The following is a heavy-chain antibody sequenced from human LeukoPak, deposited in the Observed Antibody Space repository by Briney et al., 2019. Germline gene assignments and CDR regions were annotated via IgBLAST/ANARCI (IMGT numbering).Heavy chain of an antibody. CDR2: INAGNGNT. D-gene: IGHD6-19*01. V-gene: IGHV1-3*01. J-gene: IGHJ4*02. Sequence: ASVKVSRKASGYTFTSYAMHWVRQAPGQRLEWMGWINAGNGNTKYSQKFQGRVTITRDASASTAYMELSSLRSEDTDVYYCARVRRSIAVAGTLNYFDYWGQGTLVTVSS. CDR3: ARVRRSIAVAGTLNYFDY. CDR1: GYTFTSYA.